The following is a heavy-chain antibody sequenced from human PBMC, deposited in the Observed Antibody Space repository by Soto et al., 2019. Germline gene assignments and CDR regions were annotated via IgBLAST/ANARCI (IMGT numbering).Heavy chain of an antibody. V-gene: IGHV3-23*01. Sequence: PGGSLRLSCAASGFTFSSYAMSWVRQAPGKGLEWVSAISGSGGSTYYADSVKGWFTISRDNSKNTLYLQMNSLRAEDTAVYYCAKGRGQLVYYYGMDVWGQGTTVTVSS. J-gene: IGHJ6*02. D-gene: IGHD6-13*01. CDR1: GFTFSSYA. CDR2: ISGSGGST. CDR3: AKGRGQLVYYYGMDV.